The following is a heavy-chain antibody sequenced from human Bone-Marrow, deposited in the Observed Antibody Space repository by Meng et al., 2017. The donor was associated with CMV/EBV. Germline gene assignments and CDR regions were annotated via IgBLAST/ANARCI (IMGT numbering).Heavy chain of an antibody. V-gene: IGHV3-20*04. CDR1: GFTFDDYG. CDR2: INWNGGST. D-gene: IGHD6-13*01. Sequence: GGSLRLSCAASGFTFDDYGMSWVRQAPGKGLEWVSGINWNGGSTGYADSVKGRFTISRDNAKNSLYLQMNSLRAEDTALYYCARDKAAGFVLYYYYGMDVWGQGTTVTGSS. CDR3: ARDKAAGFVLYYYYGMDV. J-gene: IGHJ6*01.